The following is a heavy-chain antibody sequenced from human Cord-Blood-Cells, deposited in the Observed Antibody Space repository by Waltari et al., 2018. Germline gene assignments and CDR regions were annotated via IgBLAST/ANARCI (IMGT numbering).Heavy chain of an antibody. Sequence: QVQLVQSGAEVKKPGASVKVSCKVSGYTLTELSMHWVRQAPGKGLEWMGGLEREDGETNYAQKCQGRVTMTEDTATDTAYMELSSLRSEDTAVYYCATGAVRWRWFDPWGQGTLVTVSS. CDR1: GYTLTELS. J-gene: IGHJ5*02. D-gene: IGHD3-10*01. V-gene: IGHV1-24*01. CDR2: LEREDGET. CDR3: ATGAVRWRWFDP.